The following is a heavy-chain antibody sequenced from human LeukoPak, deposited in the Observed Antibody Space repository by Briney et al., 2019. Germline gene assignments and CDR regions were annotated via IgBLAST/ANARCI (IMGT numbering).Heavy chain of an antibody. V-gene: IGHV3-7*03. D-gene: IGHD6-25*01. CDR1: GFAFNNSW. CDR2: ITPDSSDT. J-gene: IGHJ4*02. CDR3: ARDSGYWRFDY. Sequence: GGFLRLSCAASGFAFNNSWMNWVRQAPGKGLEWMASITPDSSDTYYVDSVEGRFAISRDNAKNSLYLEMSSLRAEDTAVYFCARDSGYWRFDYWGQGTRVTVSS.